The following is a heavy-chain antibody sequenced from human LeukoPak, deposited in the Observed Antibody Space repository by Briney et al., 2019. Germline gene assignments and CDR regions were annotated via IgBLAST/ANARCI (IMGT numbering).Heavy chain of an antibody. CDR1: GYTFTSYD. Sequence: ASVKVSCKASGYTFTSYDINWVRQAPGQGLEWMGWMNPNSGNTGYAQKFQGRVTMTRNTSISTAYMELSSLRSEDTAVYYCARGGCSGGSCYTYYYYYYMDVWGKGTTVTISS. CDR2: MNPNSGNT. V-gene: IGHV1-8*01. J-gene: IGHJ6*03. CDR3: ARGGCSGGSCYTYYYYYYMDV. D-gene: IGHD2-15*01.